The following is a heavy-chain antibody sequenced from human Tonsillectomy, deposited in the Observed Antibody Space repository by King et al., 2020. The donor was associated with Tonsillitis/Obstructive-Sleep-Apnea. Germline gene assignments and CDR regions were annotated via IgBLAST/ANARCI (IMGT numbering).Heavy chain of an antibody. V-gene: IGHV4-31*03. CDR3: ARARCSTTSCYSNYYYYMDD. D-gene: IGHD2-2*01. Sequence: QLQESGPGLVKPSQTLSLTCTVSGGSINSGGYYWSWIRQRPGKGLEWIGYIYYSGTTYYNPSLKSRVTISADTSKNQFSLKLSSVTAADTAVYYCARARCSTTSCYSNYYYYMDDWGEGTTVTVSS. J-gene: IGHJ6*03. CDR2: IYYSGTT. CDR1: GGSINSGGYY.